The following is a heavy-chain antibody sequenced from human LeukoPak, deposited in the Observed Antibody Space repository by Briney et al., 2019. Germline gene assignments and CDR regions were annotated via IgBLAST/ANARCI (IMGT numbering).Heavy chain of an antibody. J-gene: IGHJ4*02. CDR2: INSDGSRT. V-gene: IGHV3-74*01. Sequence: GGSLRLSCAASGFTFSSYWMHWVRQAPGKGLVWVSGINSDGSRTSYADSVKGRFTISRDNAKKTLYLQMNSLRAEDTAVYYCARGVGPTEWGQGTLVTVPS. CDR3: ARGVGPTE. CDR1: GFTFSSYW.